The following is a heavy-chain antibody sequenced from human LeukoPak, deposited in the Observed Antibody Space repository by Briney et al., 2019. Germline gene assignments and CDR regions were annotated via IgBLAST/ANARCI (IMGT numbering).Heavy chain of an antibody. D-gene: IGHD6-13*01. Sequence: ASVKVSCKAPGYTFTGYYMHWVRQAPGQGLEWMGWINPNSGGTNYAQKFQGRVTMTRDTSISTAYMELSRLRSDDTAVYYCASRTDTGYLWFDPWGQGTLVTVSS. CDR1: GYTFTGYY. CDR2: INPNSGGT. CDR3: ASRTDTGYLWFDP. J-gene: IGHJ5*02. V-gene: IGHV1-2*02.